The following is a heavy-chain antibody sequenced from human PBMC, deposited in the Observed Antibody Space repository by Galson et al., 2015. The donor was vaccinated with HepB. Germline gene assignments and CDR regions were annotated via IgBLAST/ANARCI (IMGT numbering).Heavy chain of an antibody. D-gene: IGHD6-19*01. V-gene: IGHV1-69*06. CDR3: ARAPYSSGLTEYYYGMDV. Sequence: SVKVSCKASGGTFSSYAISWVRQAPGQGLEWMGGIIPIFGTANYAQKFQGRVTITADKSTSTAYMELSSLRSEDTAVYYCARAPYSSGLTEYYYGMDVWGQGTTVTVSS. CDR2: IIPIFGTA. CDR1: GGTFSSYA. J-gene: IGHJ6*02.